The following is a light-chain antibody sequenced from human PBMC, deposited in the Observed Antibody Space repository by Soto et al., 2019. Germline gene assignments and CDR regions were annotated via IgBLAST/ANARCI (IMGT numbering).Light chain of an antibody. CDR2: KAS. CDR1: QNINNW. V-gene: IGKV1-5*03. J-gene: IGKJ2*01. Sequence: DIQMTQSPSTLSASGGDRVTITCRASQNINNWLAWFQQKPGKAPNLLIYKASTLQSGVPSRFSGSGSGTEFSLTISSLQPDDFATYYCQQYDTYPYTFGQGTKLEIK. CDR3: QQYDTYPYT.